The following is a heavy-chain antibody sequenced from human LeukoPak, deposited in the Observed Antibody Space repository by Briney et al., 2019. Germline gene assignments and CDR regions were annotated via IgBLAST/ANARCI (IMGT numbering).Heavy chain of an antibody. V-gene: IGHV1-69*05. CDR2: IIPIFGTA. J-gene: IGHJ4*02. D-gene: IGHD3-22*01. CDR3: ARPGSSGYYYDY. Sequence: SVKVSCKASGGTFSSYAISWVRQAPGQGLEWMGGIIPIFGTANYAQKFQGRVTMTTDTSTSTAYMELRSLRSDDTAVYYCARPGSSGYYYDYWGQGTLVTVSS. CDR1: GGTFSSYA.